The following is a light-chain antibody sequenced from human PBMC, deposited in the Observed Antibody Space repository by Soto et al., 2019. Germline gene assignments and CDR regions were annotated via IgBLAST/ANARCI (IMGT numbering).Light chain of an antibody. J-gene: IGKJ2*01. CDR1: QSLSSH. CDR2: DSS. V-gene: IGKV3-11*01. Sequence: VVLTLTPATLSLSLSARATLSRWSSQSLSSHLAWSQHKPGPAPRLLIYDSSDRATGIPLRFRGSGSETDFTLTIGSLEPEDSAVYYCQQRPSWPETFGQGTKLEIK. CDR3: QQRPSWPET.